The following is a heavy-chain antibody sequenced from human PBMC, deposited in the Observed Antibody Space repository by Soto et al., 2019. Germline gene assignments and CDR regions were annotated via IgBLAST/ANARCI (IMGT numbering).Heavy chain of an antibody. CDR1: GGSFSSDSFI. Sequence: SETLSLTCSVSGGSFSSDSFIWSWVRQFPGKGLEWIGYINYSGTTYYNPSLRSRITMSVDTSKNQFSLNLSSVTAADTDVYYCARDHKWDGMDVWGQGTTVTVSS. CDR2: INYSGTT. CDR3: ARDHKWDGMDV. V-gene: IGHV4-31*03. D-gene: IGHD1-26*01. J-gene: IGHJ6*02.